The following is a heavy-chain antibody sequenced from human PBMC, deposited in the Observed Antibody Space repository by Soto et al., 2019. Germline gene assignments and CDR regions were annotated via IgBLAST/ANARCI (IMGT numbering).Heavy chain of an antibody. CDR1: GFTFSSYG. CDR2: IWYDGSNK. CDR3: AREGIVVVVAATPVGFDI. D-gene: IGHD2-15*01. J-gene: IGHJ3*02. V-gene: IGHV3-33*01. Sequence: QVQLVESGGGVVQPGRSLRLSCAASGFTFSSYGMHWVRQAPGKGLEWVAVIWYDGSNKYYADSVKGRFTISRDNSKNTPYLQMNSLRAEDTAVYYCAREGIVVVVAATPVGFDIWGQGTMVTVSS.